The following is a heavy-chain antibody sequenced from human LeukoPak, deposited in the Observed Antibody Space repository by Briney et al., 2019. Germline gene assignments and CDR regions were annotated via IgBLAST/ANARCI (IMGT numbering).Heavy chain of an antibody. CDR3: ARRRTTGTTGYFDY. D-gene: IGHD1-1*01. J-gene: IGHJ4*02. Sequence: PSETLSLTCTISRGSISTYYWSWIRQPPGKGLEWIGYISTGESTNYNPSLKSRVTISVDTSKNQFSLNLSSVTAADTAVYYCARRRTTGTTGYFDYWGQGTLVTVSS. CDR2: ISTGEST. V-gene: IGHV4-4*09. CDR1: RGSISTYY.